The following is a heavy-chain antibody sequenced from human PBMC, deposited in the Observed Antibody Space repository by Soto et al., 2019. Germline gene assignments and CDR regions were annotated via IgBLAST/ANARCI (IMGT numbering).Heavy chain of an antibody. V-gene: IGHV3-23*01. CDR2: ISGSGSGT. J-gene: IGHJ4*02. CDR3: AKILFRGGNRIDL. CDR1: GFTFGSYV. Sequence: QPGGSLRLSCAASGFTFGSYVMTWVRQAPGKGLEWVSTISGSGSGTYYADSVKGRFTSSRDNSKNTLYLQMNSLRAEDTAVYYCAKILFRGGNRIDLGGKKTLVTVSS. D-gene: IGHD2-15*01.